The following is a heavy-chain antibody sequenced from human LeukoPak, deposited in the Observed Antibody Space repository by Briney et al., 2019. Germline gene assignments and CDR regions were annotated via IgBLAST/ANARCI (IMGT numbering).Heavy chain of an antibody. CDR3: ARGTGAYYYL. D-gene: IGHD3-22*01. J-gene: IGHJ3*01. CDR2: IYYSGST. Sequence: SGTLSLTCTVSGGSISDYYWSWIRQPPGKGLEWIGYIYYSGSTKYKPYLKSRVNISIDTTKNQFSLKLSSVTAADTALYYCARGTGAYYYLWGQGTMVTVSS. CDR1: GGSISDYY. V-gene: IGHV4-59*01.